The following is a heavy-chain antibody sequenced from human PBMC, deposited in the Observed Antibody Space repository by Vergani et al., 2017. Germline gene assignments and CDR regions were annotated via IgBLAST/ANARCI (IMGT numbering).Heavy chain of an antibody. Sequence: QVQLQESGPGLVKPSETLSLTCTVSGYSISSGYYWGWIRQPPGKGLEWIGSIYYSGSTYYNPSLKSRVTISVDTSKNQFSLKLSDVTAADTAVYYCARRTYYDFRFDFWGQGILVTVSS. D-gene: IGHD3-3*01. CDR2: IYYSGST. CDR1: GYSISSGYY. CDR3: ARRTYYDFRFDF. J-gene: IGHJ5*01. V-gene: IGHV4-38-2*02.